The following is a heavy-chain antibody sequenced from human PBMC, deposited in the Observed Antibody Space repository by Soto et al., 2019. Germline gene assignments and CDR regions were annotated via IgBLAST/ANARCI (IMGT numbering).Heavy chain of an antibody. J-gene: IGHJ5*02. CDR2: IYYSGST. CDR3: ARDFFDSSDYTTNCFDP. V-gene: IGHV4-59*08. D-gene: IGHD3-22*01. Sequence: PSETLSLTCTVSGGSISSYYWSWIRQPPGKGLEWIGYIYYSGSTNYNPSLKSRVTISVDTSKNQFSLKLTSVTAADAALYYCARDFFDSSDYTTNCFDPWGQGTLVTVPS. CDR1: GGSISSYY.